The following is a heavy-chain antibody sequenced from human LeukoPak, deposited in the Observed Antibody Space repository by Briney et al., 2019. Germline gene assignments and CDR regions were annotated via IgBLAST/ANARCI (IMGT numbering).Heavy chain of an antibody. J-gene: IGHJ4*02. V-gene: IGHV6-1*01. CDR3: ANGLYYFDY. CDR2: TYYRSKWYN. Sequence: QTLSLTCAISGDSVSSNSAAWNWIRQSASRGLEWLGRTYYRSKWYNDYAVSVKSRITINPDTSKNQFSLELNSVTPEDTAVYYCANGLYYFDYWGQGTLVTVSS. CDR1: GDSVSSNSAA.